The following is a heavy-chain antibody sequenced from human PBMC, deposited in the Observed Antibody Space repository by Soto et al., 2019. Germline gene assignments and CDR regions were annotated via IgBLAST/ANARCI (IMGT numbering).Heavy chain of an antibody. D-gene: IGHD2-2*01. Sequence: GASGKVSCKASGGTFSSYAISWVRQAPGQGLEWMGGIIPIFGTANYAQKFQGRVTITADESTSTAYMELSSLRSEDTAVYYCARVAYQLLPLGYYYYYGMDVWGQGTTVTVSS. CDR1: GGTFSSYA. V-gene: IGHV1-69*13. J-gene: IGHJ6*02. CDR3: ARVAYQLLPLGYYYYYGMDV. CDR2: IIPIFGTA.